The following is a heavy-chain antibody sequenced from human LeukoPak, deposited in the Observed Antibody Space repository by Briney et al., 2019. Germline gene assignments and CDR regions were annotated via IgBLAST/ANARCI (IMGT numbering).Heavy chain of an antibody. CDR1: GYTFTGYY. CDR3: ARIGATSRGY. D-gene: IGHD3-10*01. J-gene: IGHJ4*02. V-gene: IGHV1-2*02. CDR2: IKHNSGST. Sequence: ASVKVSCKDSGYTFTGYYMHLVRQGPGQGLEWMGCIKHNSGSTNYAQKFKGRVTMTRDTSISTVYMELSRLRSDDTAVYYCARIGATSRGYWGQGTLVTVSS.